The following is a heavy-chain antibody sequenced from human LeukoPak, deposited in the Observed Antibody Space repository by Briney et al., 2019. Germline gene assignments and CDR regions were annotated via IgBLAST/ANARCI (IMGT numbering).Heavy chain of an antibody. D-gene: IGHD1-14*01. Sequence: PSETLSLTCRVSGGSISSYYWSWIRQPPGKGLEWIGYIYSSGSTNYNPSLKSRVTISADTSKNQFSLKLSSVTAADTAVYYCARASITYYYYYYMDVWGKGTTVTVSS. CDR2: IYSSGST. J-gene: IGHJ6*03. CDR3: ARASITYYYYYYMDV. V-gene: IGHV4-59*01. CDR1: GGSISSYY.